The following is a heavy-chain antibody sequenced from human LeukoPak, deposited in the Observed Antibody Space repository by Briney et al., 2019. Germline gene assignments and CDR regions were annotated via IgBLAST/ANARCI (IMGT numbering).Heavy chain of an antibody. J-gene: IGHJ4*02. CDR1: GGSISSSSYS. V-gene: IGHV4-39*01. D-gene: IGHD6-19*01. CDR2: IYYSGST. CDR3: AGHERAGTREYYFDY. Sequence: PSETLSLTCTVSGGSISSSSYSWGWIRQPPGKGLEWIGSIYYSGSTYYNPSLKSRVTISVDTSKNQFSLKLSSVTAADTAVYYCAGHERAGTREYYFDYWGQGTLVTVSS.